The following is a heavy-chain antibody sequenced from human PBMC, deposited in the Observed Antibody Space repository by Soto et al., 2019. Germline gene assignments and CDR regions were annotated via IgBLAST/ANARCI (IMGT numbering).Heavy chain of an antibody. CDR1: GFTFRRYA. D-gene: IGHD6-13*01. Sequence: VGSLRLSGAASGFTFRRYAMSWVRQAPGKGLEWVSSISGSGDSTYYADSVKGRFTISRDNSKNTLYLQMNSLRAEDTAVYYCATDKIAAAGKARPFDYWGQGTLVTVSS. CDR2: ISGSGDST. CDR3: ATDKIAAAGKARPFDY. J-gene: IGHJ4*02. V-gene: IGHV3-23*01.